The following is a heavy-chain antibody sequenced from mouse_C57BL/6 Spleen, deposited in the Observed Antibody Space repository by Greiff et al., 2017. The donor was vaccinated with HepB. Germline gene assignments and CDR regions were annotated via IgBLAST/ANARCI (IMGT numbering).Heavy chain of an antibody. Sequence: QVQLQQSGPELVKPGASVKISCKASGYSFTSYYIHWVKQRPGQGLEWIGWIYPGSGNTKYNEKFKGKATLTADTSSSTAYMQLSSLTSEDSAVYYCARGPGVYYAMDYWGQGTSVTVSS. D-gene: IGHD4-1*01. CDR2: IYPGSGNT. CDR3: ARGPGVYYAMDY. V-gene: IGHV1-66*01. J-gene: IGHJ4*01. CDR1: GYSFTSYY.